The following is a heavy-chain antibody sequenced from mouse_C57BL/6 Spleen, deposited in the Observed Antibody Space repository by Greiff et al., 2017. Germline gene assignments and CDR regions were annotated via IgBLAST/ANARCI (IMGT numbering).Heavy chain of an antibody. V-gene: IGHV1-4*01. Sequence: VQLQQSGAELARPGASVKMSCTASGYTFTSYTMHWVKQRPGQGLEWIGYINPSSGNTKYNQKFKDKATLTADKSSSTAYMQLSSLTSEDSAVYYCARATVDYGSSYGFAYWGQGTLVTVSA. CDR3: ARATVDYGSSYGFAY. D-gene: IGHD1-1*01. CDR2: INPSSGNT. CDR1: GYTFTSYT. J-gene: IGHJ3*01.